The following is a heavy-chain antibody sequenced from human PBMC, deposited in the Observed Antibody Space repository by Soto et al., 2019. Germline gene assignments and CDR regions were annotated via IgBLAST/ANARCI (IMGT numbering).Heavy chain of an antibody. V-gene: IGHV1-69*01. CDR1: GGTFSSYA. CDR3: AREVVGYGGNSPKIDY. Sequence: QVQLVQSGAEVKKPGSSVKVSYKASGGTFSSYAISWVRQAPGQGLEWMGGIIPIFGTANYAQKFQGRVTITADESTSTAYMELSSLRSEDTAVYYCAREVVGYGGNSPKIDYWGQGTLVTVSS. CDR2: IIPIFGTA. D-gene: IGHD4-17*01. J-gene: IGHJ4*02.